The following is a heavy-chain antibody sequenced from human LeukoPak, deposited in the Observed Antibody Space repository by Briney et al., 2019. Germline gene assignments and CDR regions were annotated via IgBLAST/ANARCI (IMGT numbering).Heavy chain of an antibody. D-gene: IGHD3-10*01. Sequence: ASVKVSCKASGYTFTSYDINWVRQATGQGLEWMGWINPNSGGTNYAQKFQGRVTMTRDTSISTAYMELSRLRSEDTAVYYCARIPPREAWFGELDYWGQGTLVTVSS. J-gene: IGHJ4*02. CDR3: ARIPPREAWFGELDY. CDR2: INPNSGGT. CDR1: GYTFTSYD. V-gene: IGHV1-2*02.